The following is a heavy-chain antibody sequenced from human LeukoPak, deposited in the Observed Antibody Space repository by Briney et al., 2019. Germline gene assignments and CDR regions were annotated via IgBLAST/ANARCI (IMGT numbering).Heavy chain of an antibody. V-gene: IGHV3-48*03. CDR1: GFTFSSYE. Sequence: PGGSLRLSCAASGFTFSSYEMNWVRQAPGKGLDWVSYISSSGNTIYYADSVKGRFTISRDNAKNSLYLQMNSLTAEDTAVYYCARESPPQYSYDSSSYLGPMDAFDIWGQGTMVTVSS. J-gene: IGHJ3*02. CDR3: ARESPPQYSYDSSSYLGPMDAFDI. D-gene: IGHD3-22*01. CDR2: ISSSGNTI.